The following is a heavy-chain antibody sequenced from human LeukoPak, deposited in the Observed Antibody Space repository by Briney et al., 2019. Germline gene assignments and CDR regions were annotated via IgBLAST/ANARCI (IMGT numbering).Heavy chain of an antibody. D-gene: IGHD2-15*01. V-gene: IGHV3-7*03. Sequence: GGSLRLSCAASGFSFSNHYMRWIRQAPGKGLEWVANINEDGSNKWHLGSVKGRFTISRDNSKNTVYLQLDSLRVEDTAVYYCGKTTVGYSSGRYPGWPVDYWGQGTLVTVSS. CDR3: GKTTVGYSSGRYPGWPVDY. CDR1: GFSFSNHY. CDR2: INEDGSNK. J-gene: IGHJ4*02.